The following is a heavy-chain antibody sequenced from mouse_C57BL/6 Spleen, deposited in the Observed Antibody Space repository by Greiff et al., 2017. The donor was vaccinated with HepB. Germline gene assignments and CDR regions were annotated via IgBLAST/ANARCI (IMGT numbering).Heavy chain of an antibody. CDR3: ARHEEGQLRLRAWFAY. Sequence: QVQLQQSGAELGKPGASVKLSCKASGYTFTEYTIHWVKQRSGQGLEWIGWFYPGSGSIKYNEKFKDKATLTADKSSSTVYMELSRLTSEDSAVYFCARHEEGQLRLRAWFAYWGQGTLVTVSA. V-gene: IGHV1-62-2*01. CDR2: FYPGSGSI. D-gene: IGHD3-2*02. CDR1: GYTFTEYT. J-gene: IGHJ3*01.